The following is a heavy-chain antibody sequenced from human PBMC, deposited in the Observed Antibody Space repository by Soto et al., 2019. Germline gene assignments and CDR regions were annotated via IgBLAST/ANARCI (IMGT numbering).Heavy chain of an antibody. V-gene: IGHV1-69*13. D-gene: IGHD6-19*01. CDR3: ARELSNRPGIAVAGIDGMDV. Sequence: SVKVSCKASGGTFSSYAISWVRQAPGQGLEWMGGIIPIFGTANYAQKFQGRVTITADESTSTAYMELSSLRSEDTAVYYCARELSNRPGIAVAGIDGMDVWGQGTTVTVSS. J-gene: IGHJ6*02. CDR1: GGTFSSYA. CDR2: IIPIFGTA.